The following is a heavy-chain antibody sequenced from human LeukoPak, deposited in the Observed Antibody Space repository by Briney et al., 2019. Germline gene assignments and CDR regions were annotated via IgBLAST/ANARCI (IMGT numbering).Heavy chain of an antibody. V-gene: IGHV3-74*01. Sequence: DPGGSLRLSCAASGFTFRSDWRHWVRHAPGKGLVWVSRINSDGSSTNYADSVKGRFTISRDNAENTLYLQMNSLRAEDTAVYYCARAAGYSYGEFDYWGQGTLVTVSS. CDR1: GFTFRSDW. D-gene: IGHD5-18*01. CDR3: ARAAGYSYGEFDY. J-gene: IGHJ4*02. CDR2: INSDGSST.